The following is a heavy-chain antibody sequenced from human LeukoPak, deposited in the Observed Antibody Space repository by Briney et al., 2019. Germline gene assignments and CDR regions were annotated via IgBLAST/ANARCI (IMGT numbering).Heavy chain of an antibody. Sequence: GGSLRLSCAASGFTFDYSAMTWVRQAPEKGLEWVSTINTGDITFYANSVKGRFTISRDNSKNALFLQMNRLRAEDTAIYYCVKGGFTYYDDWGQGTRVTVSS. D-gene: IGHD3-22*01. V-gene: IGHV3-23*01. CDR1: GFTFDYSA. CDR2: INTGDIT. J-gene: IGHJ4*02. CDR3: VKGGFTYYDD.